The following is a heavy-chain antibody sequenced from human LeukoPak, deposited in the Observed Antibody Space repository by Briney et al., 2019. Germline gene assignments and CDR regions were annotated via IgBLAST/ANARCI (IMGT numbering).Heavy chain of an antibody. D-gene: IGHD1-26*01. CDR1: GFTFSSYG. Sequence: SGGSLRLSCAASGFTFSSYGMHWVRQAPGKGLEWVAFIRYDGSNKYYADSVKGRFTISRDNSKNTLYLQMNSLRAEDTAVYYCANVVGATSLVDYSDYWGQGTLVTVSS. CDR2: IRYDGSNK. CDR3: ANVVGATSLVDYSDY. V-gene: IGHV3-30*02. J-gene: IGHJ4*02.